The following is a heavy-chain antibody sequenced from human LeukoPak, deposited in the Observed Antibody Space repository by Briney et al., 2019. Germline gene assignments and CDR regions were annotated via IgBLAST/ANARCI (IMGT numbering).Heavy chain of an antibody. J-gene: IGHJ4*02. CDR3: AIWGDYYDSSGYYYPR. D-gene: IGHD3-22*01. Sequence: PSETLSLTCAVYGGSFSGYYRSWIRQPPGKGLEWIGEINHSGSTNYNPSLKSRVTISVDTSKNQFSLKLSSVTAADTAVYYCAIWGDYYDSSGYYYPRWGQGTLVTVYS. V-gene: IGHV4-34*01. CDR2: INHSGST. CDR1: GGSFSGYY.